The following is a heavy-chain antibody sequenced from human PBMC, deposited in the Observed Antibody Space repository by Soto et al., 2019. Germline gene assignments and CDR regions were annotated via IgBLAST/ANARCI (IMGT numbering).Heavy chain of an antibody. CDR2: INAGNSNT. CDR1: GYTFTSYA. CDR3: ARGGSLYWYFDL. V-gene: IGHV1-3*01. J-gene: IGHJ2*01. D-gene: IGHD1-26*01. Sequence: QVQLVQSGAEVKKPGASVKVSCKASGYTFTSYAMHWVRQAPGQRLEWMGRINAGNSNTKYSQKLQGRVTITRDTSASTAYMELISLRSEDTAVYYCARGGSLYWYFDLWGRGTLVTVSS.